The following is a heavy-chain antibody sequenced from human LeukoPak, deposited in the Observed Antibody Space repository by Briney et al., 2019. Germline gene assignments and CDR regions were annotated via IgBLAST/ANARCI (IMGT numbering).Heavy chain of an antibody. D-gene: IGHD1-26*01. J-gene: IGHJ4*02. CDR3: AKDEVGATIREFGY. CDR2: ISYDGIDK. CDR1: GFTFSSYW. Sequence: GGSLRLSCAASGFTFSSYWMHWVRQAPGKGLVWVAVISYDGIDKFYADSVRGRFTISRDNSKNTLYLQMNSLRAEDTAVYYCAKDEVGATIREFGYWGQGTLVTVSS. V-gene: IGHV3-30*18.